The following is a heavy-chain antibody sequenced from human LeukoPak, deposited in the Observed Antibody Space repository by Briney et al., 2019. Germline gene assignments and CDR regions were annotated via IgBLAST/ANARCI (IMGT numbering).Heavy chain of an antibody. V-gene: IGHV3-53*04. CDR3: ARLYGTFLEWSPYFDY. CDR2: IYSGGST. Sequence: PSETLSLTCTVSGDSITSSFYYWSWIRQHPGKGLEWVSVIYSGGSTYYADSVKGRFTISRHNSKNTLYLQMNSLRAEDTAVYYCARLYGTFLEWSPYFDYWGQGTLVTVSS. CDR1: GDSITSSFYY. D-gene: IGHD3-3*02. J-gene: IGHJ4*02.